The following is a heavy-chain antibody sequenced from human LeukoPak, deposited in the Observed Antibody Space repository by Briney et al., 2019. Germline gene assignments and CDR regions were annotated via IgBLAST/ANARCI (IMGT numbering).Heavy chain of an antibody. J-gene: IGHJ4*02. V-gene: IGHV1-24*01. CDR3: ATGGYGSGSLDY. CDR2: FDPEDGET. CDR1: GYTLTELS. D-gene: IGHD3-10*01. Sequence: GASVKVSCKVSGYTLTELSMHWVRQAPGKGLEWMGGFDPEDGETIYAQKFQGRVTMTEDTSSDTAYMDLSSLRSEDTAVCYCATGGYGSGSLDYWGQGTLVTVSS.